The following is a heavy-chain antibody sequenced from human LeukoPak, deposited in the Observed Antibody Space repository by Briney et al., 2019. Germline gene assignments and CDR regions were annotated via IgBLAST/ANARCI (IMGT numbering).Heavy chain of an antibody. CDR2: IYSGGST. Sequence: GGSLRLSCAASGFTVSSNYMSSVRQAPGKGLEWVSVIYSGGSTYYADSVKGRFTISRDNSKNTLYLQMNSLRAEDTAVYYCARQAIRGGREYYFDYWGQGTLFTVSS. V-gene: IGHV3-53*05. J-gene: IGHJ4*02. CDR1: GFTVSSNY. D-gene: IGHD3-10*01. CDR3: ARQAIRGGREYYFDY.